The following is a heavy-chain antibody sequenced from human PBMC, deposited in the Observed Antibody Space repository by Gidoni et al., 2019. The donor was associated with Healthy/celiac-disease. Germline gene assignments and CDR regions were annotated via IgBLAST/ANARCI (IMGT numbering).Heavy chain of an antibody. CDR1: GFTFSSYA. D-gene: IGHD3-22*01. Sequence: QVQLVESGGGVVQPGRSLRPSCAASGFTFSSYAMHWVAVISYDGSNKYYADSVKGRFTISRDNSKNTLYLQMNSLRAEDTAVYYCARDKGSGLAEPSYYFDYWGQGTLVTVSS. J-gene: IGHJ4*02. CDR3: ARDKGSGLAEPSYYFDY. CDR2: ISYDGSNK. V-gene: IGHV3-30-3*01.